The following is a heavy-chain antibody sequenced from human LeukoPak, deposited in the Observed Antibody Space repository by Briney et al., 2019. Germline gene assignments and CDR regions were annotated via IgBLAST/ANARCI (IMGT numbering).Heavy chain of an antibody. D-gene: IGHD1-14*01. V-gene: IGHV3-7*01. CDR1: GFTFSRFW. CDR2: IKEDDSEK. J-gene: IGHJ4*02. CDR3: VRDAVTAD. Sequence: PGGSLRLSCVASGFTFSRFWMSWVRQAPGKGLEWVANIKEDDSEKYYVDSVKGRFTISGDNAKNSVFLQMNSLRIEDTAVYYCVRDAVTADWGQGTLVTVSS.